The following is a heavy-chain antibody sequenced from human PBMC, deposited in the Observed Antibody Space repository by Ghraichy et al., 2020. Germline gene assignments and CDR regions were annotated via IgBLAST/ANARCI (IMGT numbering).Heavy chain of an antibody. D-gene: IGHD6-19*01. CDR3: ARGLIAVAGYGMDV. CDR1: GYTFTSYA. J-gene: IGHJ6*02. Sequence: ASVKVSSKASGYTFTSYAMHWVRQAPGQRLEWMGWIIASNGNTKYSQKFQGRVTITRDTSASTAYMELSSLRSEDTAVYYCARGLIAVAGYGMDVWGQGTTVTVSS. V-gene: IGHV1-3*01. CDR2: IIASNGNT.